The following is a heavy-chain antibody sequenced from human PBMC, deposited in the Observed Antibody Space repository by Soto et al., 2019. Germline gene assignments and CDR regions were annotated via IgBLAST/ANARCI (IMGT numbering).Heavy chain of an antibody. Sequence: ASVTGSCKASGYTFTSYYMHWVRQAPGQGLEWMGIINPSGGSTSYAQKFQGRITMTRDTSTSTVYMELSSLRSEDTAVYYCARADGARYNWFDPWGQGTLVTVSS. CDR2: INPSGGST. V-gene: IGHV1-46*01. J-gene: IGHJ5*02. CDR3: ARADGARYNWFDP. D-gene: IGHD3-10*01. CDR1: GYTFTSYY.